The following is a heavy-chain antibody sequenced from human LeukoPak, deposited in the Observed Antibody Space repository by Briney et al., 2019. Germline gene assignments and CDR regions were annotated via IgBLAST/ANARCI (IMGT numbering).Heavy chain of an antibody. CDR2: TKQDGSEK. CDR3: AREASGYDILTGATYYFDY. J-gene: IGHJ4*02. V-gene: IGHV3-7*01. CDR1: GFTFSSYW. D-gene: IGHD3-9*01. Sequence: GGSLRLSCAASGFTFSSYWMSWVRQAPGKGLEWVANTKQDGSEKYYVDSVKGRFTISRDNAKNSLYLQMNSLRAEDTAAYYCAREASGYDILTGATYYFDYWGQGTLVTVSS.